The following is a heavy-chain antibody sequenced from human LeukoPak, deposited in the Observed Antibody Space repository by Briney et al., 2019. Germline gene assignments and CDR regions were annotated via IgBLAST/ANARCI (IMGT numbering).Heavy chain of an antibody. J-gene: IGHJ4*02. CDR1: GFIVTSNY. V-gene: IGHV3-53*01. CDR3: AKTADDCSGGSCYFDY. Sequence: PGGSLRLSCAASGFIVTSNYMSWVRQAPGKGLEWVSVIYSVGTAYYADSVRGRFTVSRDQSKNTLYLQMNSLRAEDTAVYYCAKTADDCSGGSCYFDYWGQGTLVTVSS. D-gene: IGHD2-15*01. CDR2: IYSVGTA.